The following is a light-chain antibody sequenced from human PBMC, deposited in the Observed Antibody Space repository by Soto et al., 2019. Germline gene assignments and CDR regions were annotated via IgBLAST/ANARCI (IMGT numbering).Light chain of an antibody. J-gene: IGLJ2*01. CDR1: SSNIGSNT. CDR3: AAWDDSLNALV. CDR2: TND. Sequence: QSVLTQPPSASGTPGQRVTISCSGRSSNIGSNTVNWYQHLPGTAPKLLIYTNDQRPSGVPDRFSGSKSGTSASLAISGLQSEDEADYYCAAWDDSLNALVFGGGTQLTVL. V-gene: IGLV1-44*01.